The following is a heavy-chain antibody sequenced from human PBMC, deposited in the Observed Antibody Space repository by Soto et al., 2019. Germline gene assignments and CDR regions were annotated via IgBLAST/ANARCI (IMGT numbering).Heavy chain of an antibody. D-gene: IGHD4-17*01. J-gene: IGHJ4*02. Sequence: SETLSLTCTVSGGSISSGAYYWGWIRQHPGKGLEWIGHIFYGGSTYYNPSLNSRATMPVDTSKNQLSLNLRSVTAADTAVYFCARGLGDTHFDYWGQGTLVTVSS. CDR2: IFYGGST. CDR1: GGSISSGAYY. V-gene: IGHV4-31*03. CDR3: ARGLGDTHFDY.